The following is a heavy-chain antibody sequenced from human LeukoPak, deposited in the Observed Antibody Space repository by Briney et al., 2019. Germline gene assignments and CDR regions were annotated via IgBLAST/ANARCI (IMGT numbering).Heavy chain of an antibody. CDR1: GFTFSSYS. D-gene: IGHD2-2*01. V-gene: IGHV3-21*01. CDR3: AREYCSSTSCYLSRRRANWFDP. CDR2: ISGSSSSI. J-gene: IGHJ5*02. Sequence: PGGSLRLSCAASGFTFSSYSMNWVRQAPGKGLEWVSSISGSSSSIYYADSVKGRFTISRDNAKNSLYLQMNSLRAEDTAVYYCAREYCSSTSCYLSRRRANWFDPWGQGTLVTVSS.